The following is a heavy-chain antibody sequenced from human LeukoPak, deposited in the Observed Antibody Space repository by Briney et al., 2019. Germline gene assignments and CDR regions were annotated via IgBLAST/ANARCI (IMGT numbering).Heavy chain of an antibody. Sequence: SQTLSLTCTVSGGSISSGSYYWSWIRQPAGKGLEWIGRIYNGGIITYNPSLKSRVTISVDTSKNQFSLKLSSVTAADTAVYYCARGITRRDYYYYYYMDVWGKGTTVTISS. V-gene: IGHV4-61*02. CDR1: GGSISSGSYY. J-gene: IGHJ6*03. CDR3: ARGITRRDYYYYYYMDV. CDR2: IYNGGII. D-gene: IGHD5-24*01.